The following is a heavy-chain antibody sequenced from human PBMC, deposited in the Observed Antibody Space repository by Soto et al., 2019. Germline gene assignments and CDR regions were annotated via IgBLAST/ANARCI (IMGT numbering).Heavy chain of an antibody. CDR3: ARVRGYSYGSGLAFDY. Sequence: GGSLRLSCAASGFTFSSYAMHWVRQAPGKGLEWVAVISYDGSNKYYADSVKGRFTISRDNSKNTLYLQMNSLRAEDTAVYYCARVRGYSYGSGLAFDYWGQGTLVTVSS. D-gene: IGHD5-18*01. CDR2: ISYDGSNK. V-gene: IGHV3-30-3*01. J-gene: IGHJ4*02. CDR1: GFTFSSYA.